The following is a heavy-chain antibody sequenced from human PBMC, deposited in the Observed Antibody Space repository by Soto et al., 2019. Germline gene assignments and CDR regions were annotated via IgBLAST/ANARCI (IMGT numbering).Heavy chain of an antibody. V-gene: IGHV4-34*01. CDR1: GGSFSGYY. CDR3: ARGGRGIAARPFDY. CDR2: INHSGST. D-gene: IGHD6-6*01. Sequence: LSLTCAVYGGSFSGYYWSWIRQPPGKGLEWIGEINHSGSTNYNPSLKSRVTISVDTSKNQFSLKLSSVTAADTAVYYCARGGRGIAARPFDYWGQGTLVTVSS. J-gene: IGHJ4*02.